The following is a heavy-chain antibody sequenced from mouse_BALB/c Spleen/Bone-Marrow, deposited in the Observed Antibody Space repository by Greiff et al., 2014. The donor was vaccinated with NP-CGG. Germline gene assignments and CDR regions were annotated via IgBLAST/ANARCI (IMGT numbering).Heavy chain of an antibody. CDR3: AQYACFTY. J-gene: IGHJ3*01. V-gene: IGHV14-3*02. CDR2: IDPASGNT. CDR1: GFNIKDTF. D-gene: IGHD2-10*02. Sequence: VQLQQSGADLVKPGASVKLSCTTSGFNIKDTFMHWVKQRPEQGLEWIGRIDPASGNTKYDAKFKGKATITADTYSTKVSLQLSGLSYEDTAVYYCAQYACFTYWGQGTLVTVSA.